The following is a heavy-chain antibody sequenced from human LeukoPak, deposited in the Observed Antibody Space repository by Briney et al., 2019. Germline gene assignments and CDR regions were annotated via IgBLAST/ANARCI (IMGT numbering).Heavy chain of an antibody. CDR2: IYFDGST. CDR1: GGSISSGSYY. V-gene: IGHV4-39*07. Sequence: SETLSLTCSVSGGSISSGSYYWAWIRQPPGKGLEWIGNIYFDGSTNYNPSLKSRVTISVDTSKNQFSLKLSSVTAADTAVYYCARAHPVDAFDIWGQGTMVTVSS. CDR3: ARAHPVDAFDI. J-gene: IGHJ3*02.